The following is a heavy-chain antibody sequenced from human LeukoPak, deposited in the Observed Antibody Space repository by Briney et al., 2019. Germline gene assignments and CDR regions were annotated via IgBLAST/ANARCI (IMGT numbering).Heavy chain of an antibody. J-gene: IGHJ3*02. D-gene: IGHD1-26*01. CDR3: ARGGGSYGFVLGAFDI. V-gene: IGHV4-59*01. Sequence: SETLSLTCTVSGGSISSYYWSWIRKPPGKGLEWIGYIYYSGSTNYNPSLKSRVTISVDTSKNQFSLKLSSVTAADTAVYYCARGGGSYGFVLGAFDIWGQGTMVTVSS. CDR1: GGSISSYY. CDR2: IYYSGST.